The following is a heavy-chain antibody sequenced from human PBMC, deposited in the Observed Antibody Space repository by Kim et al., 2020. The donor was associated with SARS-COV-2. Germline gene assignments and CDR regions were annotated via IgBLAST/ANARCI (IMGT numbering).Heavy chain of an antibody. J-gene: IGHJ4*02. D-gene: IGHD3-22*01. CDR3: AKDQGDYDSSGYYYGGHYFDY. Sequence: GGSLRLSCAASGFTFSSYGMHWVRQAPGKGLEWVAVISYDGSNKYYADSVKGRFTISRDNSKNTLYLQMNSLRAEDTAVYYCAKDQGDYDSSGYYYGGHYFDYWGQGTLVTVSS. CDR2: ISYDGSNK. CDR1: GFTFSSYG. V-gene: IGHV3-30*18.